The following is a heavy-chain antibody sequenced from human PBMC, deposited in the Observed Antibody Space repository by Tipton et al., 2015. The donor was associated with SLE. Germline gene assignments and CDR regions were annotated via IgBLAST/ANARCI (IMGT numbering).Heavy chain of an antibody. D-gene: IGHD1-26*01. V-gene: IGHV3-11*01. CDR1: GFTFSDYY. J-gene: IGHJ4*02. CDR3: ARAAYSGSERDEFDY. Sequence: SLRLSCAASGFTFSDYYMSWIRQAPGKGLEWVSYISSSGSTIYYADSVKGRFTISRDNAKNSLYLQMNSLRAEDTAVHYCARAAYSGSERDEFDYWGQGTLVTVSS. CDR2: ISSSGSTI.